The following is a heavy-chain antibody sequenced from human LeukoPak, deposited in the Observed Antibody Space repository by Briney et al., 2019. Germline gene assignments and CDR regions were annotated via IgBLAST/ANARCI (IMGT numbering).Heavy chain of an antibody. J-gene: IGHJ4*02. CDR3: ARGPSWEYSSSWYLGMHKKYYFDY. CDR1: GGSFSGYY. D-gene: IGHD6-13*01. V-gene: IGHV4-34*01. CDR2: INHSGST. Sequence: SETLFLTCAVYGGSFSGYYWSWIRQPPGKGLEWIGEINHSGSTNYNPSLKSRVTISVDTSKNQFSLKLSSVTAADTAVYYCARGPSWEYSSSWYLGMHKKYYFDYWGQGTLVTVSS.